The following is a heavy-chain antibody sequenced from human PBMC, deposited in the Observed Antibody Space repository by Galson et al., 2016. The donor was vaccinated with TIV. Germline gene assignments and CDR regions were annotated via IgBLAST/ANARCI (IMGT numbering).Heavy chain of an antibody. D-gene: IGHD3-10*01. V-gene: IGHV3-20*04. J-gene: IGHJ6*03. Sequence: SLRLSCAASGFTFDDHGMSWVRQAPGKGLEWVSGINWNGGGTAYADSVKGRFTISRDNAKNSLYLQMNSLRVEDTALYYCARLNGDTAYYFYIDVWGKGNTVTVS. CDR2: INWNGGGT. CDR3: ARLNGDTAYYFYIDV. CDR1: GFTFDDHG.